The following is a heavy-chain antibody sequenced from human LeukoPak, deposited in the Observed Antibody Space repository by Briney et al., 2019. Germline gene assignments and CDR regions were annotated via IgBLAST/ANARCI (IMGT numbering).Heavy chain of an antibody. CDR1: GGSISSYY. CDR2: IYYSGST. J-gene: IGHJ5*02. Sequence: SKTLSLTCTVSGGSISSYYWSWIRQPPGKGLEWIGYIYYSGSTNYNPSLKSRVTISVDTSKNQFSLKLSSVTAADTAVYYCARKNYYDSSGYYYEDNWFDPWGQGTLVTVSS. V-gene: IGHV4-59*08. D-gene: IGHD3-22*01. CDR3: ARKNYYDSSGYYYEDNWFDP.